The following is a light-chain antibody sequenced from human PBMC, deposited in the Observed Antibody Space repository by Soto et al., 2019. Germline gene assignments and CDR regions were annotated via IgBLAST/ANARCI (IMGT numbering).Light chain of an antibody. CDR3: QQYGSSPST. Sequence: EIVMTQSPATLSVSPGERATLSCRASQSVSSNLAWYQQKPGQAPRLLIYGASSRATGIPDRFSGSGSGTDFTLTISGLEPEDFAVYYCQQYGSSPSTFG. CDR2: GAS. V-gene: IGKV3-20*01. CDR1: QSVSSN. J-gene: IGKJ1*01.